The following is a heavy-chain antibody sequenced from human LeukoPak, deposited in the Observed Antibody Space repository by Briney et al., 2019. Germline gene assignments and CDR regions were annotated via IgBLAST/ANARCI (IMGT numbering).Heavy chain of an antibody. J-gene: IGHJ5*01. D-gene: IGHD3-10*01. V-gene: IGHV4-59*08. CDR2: ISSTGSN. CDR3: GRHFTGTSGNYYTDS. CDR1: GDSISNNY. Sequence: PSETLSLTCTVSGDSISNNYWNWIRQPPGKGLEWIGYISSTGSNDYNPSLKSRVTTSVDTSRNLFSLRLTSVTAADTAVYYCGRHFTGTSGNYYTDSWGQGTLVTVSS.